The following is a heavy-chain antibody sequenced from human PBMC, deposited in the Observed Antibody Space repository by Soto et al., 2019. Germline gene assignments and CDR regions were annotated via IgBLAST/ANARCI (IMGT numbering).Heavy chain of an antibody. CDR1: GGSISSYY. D-gene: IGHD3-3*01. V-gene: IGHV4-59*08. J-gene: IGHJ6*03. CDR3: ARSPSILGVVIMGSYYYYYMDV. Sequence: SETLSLTCTVSGGSISSYYWSWIRQPPGKGLEWIGYIYYSGSTNYNPSLKSRVTISVDTSKNQFSLKLSSVTAADTAVYYCARSPSILGVVIMGSYYYYYMDVWGKGTTVTVSS. CDR2: IYYSGST.